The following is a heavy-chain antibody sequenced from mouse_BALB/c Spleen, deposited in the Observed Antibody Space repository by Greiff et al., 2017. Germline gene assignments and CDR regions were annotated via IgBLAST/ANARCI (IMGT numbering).Heavy chain of an antibody. D-gene: IGHD3-1*01. CDR2: ISDGGSDT. J-gene: IGHJ4*01. Sequence: EVQRVESGGGLVKPGGSLKLSCAASGYTFSDYYMYWVRQTPEKRLEWVATISDGGSDTYYPDSVKGRFTISRDNAKNNLYLQMSSLKSEDTAMYYCARGPTGAMDYWGQGTSVTVSS. CDR3: ARGPTGAMDY. CDR1: GYTFSDYY. V-gene: IGHV5-4*02.